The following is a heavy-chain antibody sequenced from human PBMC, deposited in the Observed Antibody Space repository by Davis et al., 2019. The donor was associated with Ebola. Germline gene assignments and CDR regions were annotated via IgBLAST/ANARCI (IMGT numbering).Heavy chain of an antibody. CDR3: ARGRVGGWEVYYYYYGMDV. CDR2: LNHSGST. V-gene: IGHV4-34*01. D-gene: IGHD6-19*01. J-gene: IGHJ6*02. CDR1: GGSFSGYY. Sequence: MPSETLSLTCAVYGGSFSGYYWSWIRQPPGKGLEWIGELNHSGSTNYNPSLKSRVTISVDTSKNQFSLKLSSVTAADTAVYYCARGRVGGWEVYYYYYGMDVWGQGTTVTVSS.